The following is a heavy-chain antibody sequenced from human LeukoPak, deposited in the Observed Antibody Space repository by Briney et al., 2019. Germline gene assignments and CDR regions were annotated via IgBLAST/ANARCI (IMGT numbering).Heavy chain of an antibody. Sequence: SETLSLTCTVSGDSISSSSYYWGWIRQPPGKGLEWIGSIYYSGNTYYNPSLKSRVTISVDTSKNQFSLRLTSVTAADTAVYYCAGSYSGYYSYRFFDHWGQGSLVTVSS. J-gene: IGHJ4*02. CDR3: AGSYSGYYSYRFFDH. D-gene: IGHD3-22*01. V-gene: IGHV4-39*01. CDR2: IYYSGNT. CDR1: GDSISSSSYY.